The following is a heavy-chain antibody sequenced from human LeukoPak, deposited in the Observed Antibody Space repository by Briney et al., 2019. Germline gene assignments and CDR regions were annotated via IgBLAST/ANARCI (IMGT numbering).Heavy chain of an antibody. CDR2: ISSSSSFI. D-gene: IGHD6-13*01. J-gene: IGHJ3*02. CDR3: ARDVLIAADGVIRLDAFDI. V-gene: IGHV3-21*01. CDR1: GFTFSSYN. Sequence: KPGGSLRLSCAASGFTFSSYNMNWVRQTPGKGLEWVSSISSSSSFIYYADSVKGRFTISRDNAKNSLYLQMNSLRAEDTAVYYCARDVLIAADGVIRLDAFDIWGQGTVVTVSS.